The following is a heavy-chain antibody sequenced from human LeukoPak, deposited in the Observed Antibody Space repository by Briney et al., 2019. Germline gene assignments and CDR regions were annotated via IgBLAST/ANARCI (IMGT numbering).Heavy chain of an antibody. CDR1: GFTFSSHW. J-gene: IGHJ4*02. CDR3: AREGVSSWYLDY. V-gene: IGHV3-7*01. Sequence: GGSLRLSCAASGFTFSSHWMTWVRQAPGKGLEWVANIHRDGDEKYYVDSVKGRFTISRDNAKKSLYLQMSSLRAEDTAIYYCAREGVSSWYLDYWGQGTLVTVSS. CDR2: IHRDGDEK. D-gene: IGHD6-13*01.